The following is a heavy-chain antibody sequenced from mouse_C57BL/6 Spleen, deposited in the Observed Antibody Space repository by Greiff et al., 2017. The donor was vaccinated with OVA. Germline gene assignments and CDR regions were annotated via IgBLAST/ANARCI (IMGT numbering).Heavy chain of an antibody. CDR1: GYTFTDYY. CDR3: ARSLGPFDY. CDR2: IYPGSGNT. Sequence: QVQLQQSGAELVRPGASVKLSCKASGYTFTDYYINWVKQRPGQGLEWIARIYPGSGNTYYNEKFKGKATLTAEKSSSTAYMQLSSLTSEDSAVYFCARSLGPFDYWGQGTTLTVSS. J-gene: IGHJ2*01. D-gene: IGHD4-1*01. V-gene: IGHV1-76*01.